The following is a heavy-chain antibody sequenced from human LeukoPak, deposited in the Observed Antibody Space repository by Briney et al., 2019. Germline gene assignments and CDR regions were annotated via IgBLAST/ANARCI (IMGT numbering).Heavy chain of an antibody. CDR3: ARDRIYYYDSSGYRVDAFDI. Sequence: SQTLSLTCTVSGGSISSGSYYWSWIRQPAGKGLEWIGRIYTSGSTNYNPSLNSRVTISVDTSKNQFSLKLSSVTAADTAVYYCARDRIYYYDSSGYRVDAFDIWGQGTMVTVSS. CDR2: IYTSGST. V-gene: IGHV4-61*02. D-gene: IGHD3-22*01. J-gene: IGHJ3*02. CDR1: GGSISSGSYY.